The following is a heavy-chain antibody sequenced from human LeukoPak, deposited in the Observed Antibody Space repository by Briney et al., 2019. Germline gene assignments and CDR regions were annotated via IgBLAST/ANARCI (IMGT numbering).Heavy chain of an antibody. CDR1: GGSISSYY. V-gene: IGHV4-59*01. D-gene: IGHD6-13*01. CDR2: IYYSGST. CDR3: ARARYSSSWYRGRNWFDP. Sequence: SETLSLTCTVSGGSISSYYWSWIRQPPGKGLEWIGYIYYSGSTNYNPSLESRVTISVDTSKNQFSLKLSSVTAADTAAYYCARARYSSSWYRGRNWFDPWGQGTLVTVSS. J-gene: IGHJ5*02.